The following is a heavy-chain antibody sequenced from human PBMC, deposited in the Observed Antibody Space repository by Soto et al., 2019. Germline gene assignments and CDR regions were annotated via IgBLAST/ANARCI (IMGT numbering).Heavy chain of an antibody. Sequence: EVQLVESGGGLVQPGGSPRLSCAASGFTFSSYWMSWVRQAPGKGLEWVANIKQDGSEKYYVDSVKGRFTISRDNAKNSLYLQMNSLRAEDTAVYYCARVSRMGYYYYMDVWGKGTTVTVSS. J-gene: IGHJ6*03. CDR2: IKQDGSEK. V-gene: IGHV3-7*01. CDR1: GFTFSSYW. CDR3: ARVSRMGYYYYMDV.